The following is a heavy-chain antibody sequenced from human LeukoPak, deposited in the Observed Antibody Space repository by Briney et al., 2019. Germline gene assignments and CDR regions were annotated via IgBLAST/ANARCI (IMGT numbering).Heavy chain of an antibody. V-gene: IGHV4-39*01. CDR3: ARQETMVRGVIIPYYFDY. D-gene: IGHD3-10*01. CDR2: IYYSGST. J-gene: IGHJ4*02. CDR1: GGSISSSSYY. Sequence: PSETLSLTCTVSGGSISSSSYYWGWIRQPPGKGLEWIGSIYYSGSTYYNPSLKSRVTISVDTSKNQFSLKLSSVNAADTAVYYCARQETMVRGVIIPYYFDYWGQGTLVTVSS.